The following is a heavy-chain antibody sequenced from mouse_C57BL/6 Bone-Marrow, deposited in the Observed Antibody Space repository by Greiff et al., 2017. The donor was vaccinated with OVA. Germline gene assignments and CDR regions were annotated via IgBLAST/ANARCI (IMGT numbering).Heavy chain of an antibody. D-gene: IGHD2-1*01. Sequence: VMLVESGAELARPGASVKLSCKASGYTFTSYGISWVKQRTGQGLEWIGEIYPRSGNTYYNEKFKGKATLTADKSSSSAYMELRSLTSEDSAVYFCARENYGNYDYAMDYWGQGTSVTVSS. CDR2: IYPRSGNT. CDR3: ARENYGNYDYAMDY. V-gene: IGHV1-81*01. CDR1: GYTFTSYG. J-gene: IGHJ4*01.